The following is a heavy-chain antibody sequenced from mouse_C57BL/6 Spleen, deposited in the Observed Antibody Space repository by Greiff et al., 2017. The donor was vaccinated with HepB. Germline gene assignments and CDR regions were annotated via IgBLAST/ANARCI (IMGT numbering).Heavy chain of an antibody. Sequence: VQLQQSGAELVRPGASVTLSCKASGYTFTDYEMHWVKQTPVHGLEWIGAIDPETGGAAYNQKFKGKAILTADKSSSTAYMELRSLTSEDSAVYYCTRHYGDAMDYWGQGTSVTVSS. J-gene: IGHJ4*01. D-gene: IGHD1-1*01. CDR2: IDPETGGA. CDR1: GYTFTDYE. V-gene: IGHV1-15*01. CDR3: TRHYGDAMDY.